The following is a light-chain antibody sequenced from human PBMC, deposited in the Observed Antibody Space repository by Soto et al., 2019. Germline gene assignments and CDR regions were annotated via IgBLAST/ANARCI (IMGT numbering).Light chain of an antibody. Sequence: DIQMTQSPSSLSASVGDGVTITCRASQSISSYVSWYQQKPGKAPKLLIYAASRLESGVPSRFSGGGSGTEFTFTISSLQSDDFATYYCQQYNGNYFTFGQGTRLEIK. CDR2: AAS. CDR3: QQYNGNYFT. CDR1: QSISSY. J-gene: IGKJ5*01. V-gene: IGKV1-39*01.